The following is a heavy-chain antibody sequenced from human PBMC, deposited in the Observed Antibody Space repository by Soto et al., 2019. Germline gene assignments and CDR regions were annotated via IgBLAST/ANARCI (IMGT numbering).Heavy chain of an antibody. J-gene: IGHJ6*01. D-gene: IGHD3-22*01. V-gene: IGHV1-3*01. CDR2: INAGNGNT. Sequence: ASVKVSCKASGYTFTSYAMHWVRQAPGQRLEWMGWINAGNGNTKYSQKFQGRVTITRDTSASTAYMELSSLRSEDTAVYYCASVPVDYDSSGYYVNYSYYGMQVWGQGTTVNVS. CDR3: ASVPVDYDSSGYYVNYSYYGMQV. CDR1: GYTFTSYA.